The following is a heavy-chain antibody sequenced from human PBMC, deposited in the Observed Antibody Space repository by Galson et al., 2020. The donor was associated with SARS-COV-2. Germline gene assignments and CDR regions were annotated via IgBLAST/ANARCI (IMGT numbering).Heavy chain of an antibody. D-gene: IGHD1-1*01. CDR3: ARSTVRTHDGFDV. CDR1: GYTFTGYY. V-gene: IGHV1-2*02. Sequence: ASVKVSCQASGYTFTGYYIHWLRQTPGQGLEWLGWSDPNSAGRDYAQKFQGRVTMTRDTSINTAFMELTRLKSDDTAIYYCARSTVRTHDGFDVWGQGTLVAVSS. CDR2: SDPNSAGR. J-gene: IGHJ3*01.